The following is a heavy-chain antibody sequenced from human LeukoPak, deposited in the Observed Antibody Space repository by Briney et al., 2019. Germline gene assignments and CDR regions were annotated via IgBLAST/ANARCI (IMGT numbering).Heavy chain of an antibody. CDR3: AKLPPYGDLDY. CDR1: GFTFGDYA. CDR2: IRSKAYGGTT. J-gene: IGHJ4*02. V-gene: IGHV3-49*03. D-gene: IGHD4-17*01. Sequence: PGGSLRLSCTASGFTFGDYAMSWFRQAPGKGLEWVGFIRSKAYGGTTEYAASVKGRFTISRDDSKSIAYLQMNSLRPEDTAVYYCAKLPPYGDLDYWGQGTLVTVSS.